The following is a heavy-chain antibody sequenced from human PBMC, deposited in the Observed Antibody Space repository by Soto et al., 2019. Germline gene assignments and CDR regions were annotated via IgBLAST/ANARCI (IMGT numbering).Heavy chain of an antibody. V-gene: IGHV3-30-3*01. CDR2: TSYDGSSE. Sequence: PGGSLRLSCAASGFTFSTYTMHWVRQAPGKGLEWVALTSYDGSSEYYADSVKGRFTISRDNSKNTLYLQMNSLRPEDTAVYYCARDPCDKSGYYCEKSEPWRQGTPVTVPS. J-gene: IGHJ5*02. CDR3: ARDPCDKSGYYCEKSEP. D-gene: IGHD3-22*01. CDR1: GFTFSTYT.